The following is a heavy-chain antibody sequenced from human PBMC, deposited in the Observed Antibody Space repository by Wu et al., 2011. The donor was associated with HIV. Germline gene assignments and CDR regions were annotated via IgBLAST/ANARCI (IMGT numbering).Heavy chain of an antibody. Sequence: QVQLLQSGAEVKKPGSSVKVSCQSSGDPFSTFAFTWVRQAPGQGLEWVGTLIPVYAXPTYAQRFQGRVTLTADESTSTVYMDLNSLRLEDTAVYYCARDDPTLSGSFLDYWGLGTLVTVSS. V-gene: IGHV1-69*15. CDR3: ARDDPTLSGSFLDY. D-gene: IGHD3-10*01. CDR1: GDPFSTFA. J-gene: IGHJ4*02. CDR2: LIPVYAXP.